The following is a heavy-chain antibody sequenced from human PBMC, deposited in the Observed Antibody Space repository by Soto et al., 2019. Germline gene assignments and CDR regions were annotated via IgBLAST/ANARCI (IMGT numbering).Heavy chain of an antibody. CDR1: GFTFSDYY. J-gene: IGHJ3*02. D-gene: IGHD2-21*01. V-gene: IGHV3-11*01. Sequence: QVQLVESGGGLVKPGGSLRLSCAASGFTFSDYYMSWIRQAPGKGLEWVSHISSSGSTINYADSVKGRFTISRNNANNSLVLPLNSLRAEDTAVYYCARVGCVYDCFAQGGAFDIWGQGTVVTGSS. CDR2: ISSSGSTI. CDR3: ARVGCVYDCFAQGGAFDI.